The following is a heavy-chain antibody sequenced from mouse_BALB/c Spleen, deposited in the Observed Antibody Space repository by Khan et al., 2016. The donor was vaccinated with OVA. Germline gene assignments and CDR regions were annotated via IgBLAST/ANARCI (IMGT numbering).Heavy chain of an antibody. J-gene: IGHJ1*01. V-gene: IGHV9-3-1*01. Sequence: QFPLVPSAPVLTQPGETVKISCKASGYTFTNYGMNWVKQAPGKGLKWMGWINTYTGEPTYADDFKGRFAFSLATFAHTASLQIHHLKHDDTDHSGRASSASYWCFDVWGAGTTVTVSS. D-gene: IGHD3-1*01. CDR3: ASSASYWCFDV. CDR1: GYTFTNYG. CDR2: INTYTGEP.